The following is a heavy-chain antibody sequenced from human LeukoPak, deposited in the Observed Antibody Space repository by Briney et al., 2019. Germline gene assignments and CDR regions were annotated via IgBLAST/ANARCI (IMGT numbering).Heavy chain of an antibody. CDR2: IYYSGST. V-gene: IGHV4-39*01. CDR3: ASGAAAALQGYYGMDV. D-gene: IGHD6-13*01. J-gene: IGHJ6*02. CDR1: GGSLSSSSYY. Sequence: PSETLSLTCTVSGGSLSSSSYYWGWIRQPPGKGLEWIGSIYYSGSTYYNPSLKSRVTISVDTSKNQFSLKLSSVTAADTAVYYCASGAAAALQGYYGMDVWGQGTTVTVSS.